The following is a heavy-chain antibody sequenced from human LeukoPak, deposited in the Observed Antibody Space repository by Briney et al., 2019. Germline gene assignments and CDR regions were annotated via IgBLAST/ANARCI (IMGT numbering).Heavy chain of an antibody. CDR2: IWYDGSNK. D-gene: IGHD3-3*01. V-gene: IGHV3-33*01. J-gene: IGHJ4*02. CDR3: ARDFSAGTFDY. Sequence: GGSLRLSCAASGFTFSSYGMHWVRQAPGKGLEWVAVIWYDGSNKYYADSVKGRFTISRDNSKNTLYLQMNSLRAEDTAVYYCARDFSAGTFDYWGRGTLVTVSS. CDR1: GFTFSSYG.